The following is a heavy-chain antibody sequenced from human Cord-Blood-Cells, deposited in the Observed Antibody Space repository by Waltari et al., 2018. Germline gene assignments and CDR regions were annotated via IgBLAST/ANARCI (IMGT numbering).Heavy chain of an antibody. V-gene: IGHV1-2*02. Sequence: QVQLVQSGAEVKKPGASVKVSCKASGYTFTGYYMHWVRQAPGQGLEWMGWINPNSGGTNDAQKCQGRVTMTRDTSISTAYMELSRLRSDDTAVYYCARDSSSWYAFDIWGQGTMVTVSS. CDR2: INPNSGGT. CDR1: GYTFTGYY. D-gene: IGHD6-13*01. J-gene: IGHJ3*02. CDR3: ARDSSSWYAFDI.